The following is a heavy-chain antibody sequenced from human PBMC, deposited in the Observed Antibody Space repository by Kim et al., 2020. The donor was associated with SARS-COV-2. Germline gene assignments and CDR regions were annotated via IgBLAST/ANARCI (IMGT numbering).Heavy chain of an antibody. D-gene: IGHD5-18*01. J-gene: IGHJ3*02. CDR3: AISYSYGVGAFDI. V-gene: IGHV6-1*01. Sequence: YAVSVKSRITINPDTSKNQFSLQLNSVTPEDTAVYYCAISYSYGVGAFDIWGQGTMVTVSS.